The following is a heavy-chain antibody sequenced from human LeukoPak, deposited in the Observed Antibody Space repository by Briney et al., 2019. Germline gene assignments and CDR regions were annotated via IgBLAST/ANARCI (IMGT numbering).Heavy chain of an antibody. J-gene: IGHJ2*01. CDR1: GGSISSSSYY. V-gene: IGHV4-39*07. CDR2: IHYSGST. Sequence: SETLSLTCTVPGGSISSSSYYWGWIRQPPGKGLEWIGSIHYSGSTNYNPSLKSRVTILVDTSKNQFSLKLSSVTAADTAVYYCARNPLGNCSSSSCLRYWYFDLWGRGTLVTVSS. CDR3: ARNPLGNCSSSSCLRYWYFDL. D-gene: IGHD2-2*01.